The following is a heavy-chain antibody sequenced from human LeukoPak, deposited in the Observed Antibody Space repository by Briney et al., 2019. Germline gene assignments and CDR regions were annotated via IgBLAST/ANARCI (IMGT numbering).Heavy chain of an antibody. CDR3: ARDRGLRLLDP. CDR2: IIPIFGTA. V-gene: IGHV1-69*13. CDR1: GFTFTSYD. Sequence: VASVTVSCKASGFTFTSYDISWVRQAPGQGLEWMGGIIPIFGTANYAQKFQGRVTITADESTSTAYMVQSSLRSEDTAVYYCARDRGLRLLDPWGQGTLVTVSS. D-gene: IGHD5-12*01. J-gene: IGHJ5*02.